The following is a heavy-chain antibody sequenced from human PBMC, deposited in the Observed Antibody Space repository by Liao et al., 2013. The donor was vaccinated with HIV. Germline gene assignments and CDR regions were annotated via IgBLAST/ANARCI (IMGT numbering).Heavy chain of an antibody. CDR2: SITLGGT. J-gene: IGHJ4*02. V-gene: IGHV4-59*01. CDR3: ARGRRGSSSWDRRMNGIQYPFYFDS. D-gene: IGHD2-2*01. CDR1: GGSINSYY. Sequence: QVQLQESGPGLVKPSETLSLTCTVSGGSINSYYWSWIRQPPGKGRGGGLGLVSITLGGTNYNPSLKSRVTISVDTSKNQFSLKLSSVTAADTAVYYCARGRRGSSSWDRRMNGIQYPFYFDSWGQGTLVTVSS.